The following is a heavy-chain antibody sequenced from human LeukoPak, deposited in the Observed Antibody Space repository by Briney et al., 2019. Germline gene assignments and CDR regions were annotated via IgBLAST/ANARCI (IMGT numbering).Heavy chain of an antibody. V-gene: IGHV1-24*01. Sequence: ASVKVSCKASGGTFSSYAISWVRQAPGKGLEWMGGFDPEDGETIYAQKFQGRVTMTEDTSTDTAYMELSSLRSEDTAVYYCATLRGHYYDSSGYLRHWGQGTLVTVSS. CDR1: GGTFSSYA. CDR2: FDPEDGET. J-gene: IGHJ4*02. CDR3: ATLRGHYYDSSGYLRH. D-gene: IGHD3-22*01.